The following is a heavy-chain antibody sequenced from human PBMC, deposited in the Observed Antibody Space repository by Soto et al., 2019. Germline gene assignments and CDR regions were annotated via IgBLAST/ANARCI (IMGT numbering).Heavy chain of an antibody. CDR3: ATTGAAAGYFDY. Sequence: ASVKVSFKVSGYTLTELSMHWVRQAPGKGLEWMGGFDPEDGETIYAQKFQGRVTMTEDTSTDTAYMELSSLRSEDTAVYYCATTGAAAGYFDYWGQGTLVTVSS. D-gene: IGHD6-13*01. J-gene: IGHJ4*02. CDR2: FDPEDGET. CDR1: GYTLTELS. V-gene: IGHV1-24*01.